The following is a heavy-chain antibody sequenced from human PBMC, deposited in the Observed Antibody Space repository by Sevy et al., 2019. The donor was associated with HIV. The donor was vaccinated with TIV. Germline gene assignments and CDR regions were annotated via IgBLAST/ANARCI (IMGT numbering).Heavy chain of an antibody. CDR1: GGSFSFYG. D-gene: IGHD3-9*01. CDR3: ARGGPDDILTHYGMDV. CDR2: IIPILGTT. V-gene: IGHV1-69*13. J-gene: IGHJ6*02. Sequence: ASVKVSCKAFGGSFSFYGISWVRQAPGQGLEWMAGIIPILGTTKYAQKFLGRVTITADESTSTVYMELTSLRSEDTAVYYCARGGPDDILTHYGMDVWGQGTTVTVSS.